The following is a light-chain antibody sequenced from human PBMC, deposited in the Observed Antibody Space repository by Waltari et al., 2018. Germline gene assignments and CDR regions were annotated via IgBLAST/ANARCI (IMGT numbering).Light chain of an antibody. CDR3: MQIKQLPPWT. CDR1: QSLLHSDGKTY. CDR2: EVS. J-gene: IGKJ1*01. V-gene: IGKV2D-29*01. Sequence: DVVMTQTPLSLSVTPGQQASISCKSSQSLLHSDGKTYLSWYLQKPGQPPQLLISEVSNRVSGVPDRFSGSGSGTDFTLKISRVEAEDVGVYYCMQIKQLPPWTFGQGTKVEIK.